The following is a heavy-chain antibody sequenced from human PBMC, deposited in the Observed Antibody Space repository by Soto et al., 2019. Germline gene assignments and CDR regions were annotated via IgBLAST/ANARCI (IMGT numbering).Heavy chain of an antibody. J-gene: IGHJ4*02. D-gene: IGHD3-3*01. V-gene: IGHV1-24*01. Sequence: ASVKVSCKVSGYTLTELSMHWVRQAPGKGLEWMGGIDPDDGETIYAQKFQGRVTMTEDTSIGTAYMELSSLRSEDTAVYYCAREKSGYYDYWGQGTLVTVSS. CDR3: AREKSGYYDY. CDR2: IDPDDGET. CDR1: GYTLTELS.